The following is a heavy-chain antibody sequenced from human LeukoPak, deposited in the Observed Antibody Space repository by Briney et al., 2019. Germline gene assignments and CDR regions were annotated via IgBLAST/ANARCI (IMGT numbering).Heavy chain of an antibody. V-gene: IGHV1-69*02. Sequence: ASVKVSCKASGGTFSSYTISWVRLAPGHGLEWMGRIIPILGIANYAQKFQGRVTITADKSTSIAYMELSSLRSEDTAVYYCAGALRFLEWLSPSDAFDIWGQGTMVTVSS. J-gene: IGHJ3*02. D-gene: IGHD3-3*01. CDR1: GGTFSSYT. CDR2: IIPILGIA. CDR3: AGALRFLEWLSPSDAFDI.